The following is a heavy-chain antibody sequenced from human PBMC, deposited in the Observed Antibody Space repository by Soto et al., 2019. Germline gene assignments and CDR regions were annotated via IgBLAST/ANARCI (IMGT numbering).Heavy chain of an antibody. D-gene: IGHD2-2*01. CDR1: GFSLNGYY. CDR3: AIERFQVVSDGMDG. V-gene: IGHV1-2*02. J-gene: IGHJ6*02. Sequence: QVQLVQSGAEVKKPGVSMKVSCKASGFSLNGYYFHWIRAAPGQGLEWLGWINPNTGGTTYAQKFQGRVTLTVNTSINTAYMELSSLIPEDTAMYYCAIERFQVVSDGMDGWGRGTSVTVAS. CDR2: INPNTGGT.